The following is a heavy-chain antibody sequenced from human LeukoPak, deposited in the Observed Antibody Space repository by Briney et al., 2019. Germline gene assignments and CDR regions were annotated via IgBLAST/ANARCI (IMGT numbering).Heavy chain of an antibody. CDR1: GGSISSSNW. Sequence: ETLSLTCAVSGGSISSSNWWSWVRQPPGKGLEWVANINLDGNGRFYVDSVKGRFTISRDNNKKSVYLQMNSLRAEDTAVYYCARDTDDFQGLDIWGQGTRVTVSS. V-gene: IGHV3-7*01. J-gene: IGHJ3*02. CDR2: INLDGNGR. D-gene: IGHD3-3*01. CDR3: ARDTDDFQGLDI.